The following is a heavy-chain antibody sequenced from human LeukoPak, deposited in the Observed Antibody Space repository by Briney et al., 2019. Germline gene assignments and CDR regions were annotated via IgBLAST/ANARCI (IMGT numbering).Heavy chain of an antibody. Sequence: GRSLRLSCAASGFTFSSYAMHWVRQAPGKGLEWVAVILYDGSNKYYADSVKGRFTISRDNSKNTLYLQMNSLRAEDTAVYYCARDVLLWFGESKRKPSYYYYMDVWGKGTTVTVSS. CDR2: ILYDGSNK. CDR3: ARDVLLWFGESKRKPSYYYYMDV. V-gene: IGHV3-30*01. D-gene: IGHD3-10*01. CDR1: GFTFSSYA. J-gene: IGHJ6*03.